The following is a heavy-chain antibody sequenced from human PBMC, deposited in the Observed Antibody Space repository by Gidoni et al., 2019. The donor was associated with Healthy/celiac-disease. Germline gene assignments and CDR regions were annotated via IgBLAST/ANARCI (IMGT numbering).Heavy chain of an antibody. V-gene: IGHV1-69-2*01. CDR2: ET. D-gene: IGHD1-26*01. Sequence: ETIYAEKFQGRVTITADTSTDTAYMELSSLGSEDTAVYYCATGLSGSYPDFDYWGQGTLVTVSS. J-gene: IGHJ4*02. CDR3: ATGLSGSYPDFDY.